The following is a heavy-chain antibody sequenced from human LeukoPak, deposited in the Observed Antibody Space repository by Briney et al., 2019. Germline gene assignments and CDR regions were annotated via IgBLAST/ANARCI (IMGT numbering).Heavy chain of an antibody. CDR1: GYSFTSYW. D-gene: IGHD5-18*01. CDR3: ARHPNSYAKYCYYYGMDV. J-gene: IGHJ6*02. V-gene: IGHV5-51*01. CDR2: IYPGDSDT. Sequence: GESLKISCKGSGYSFTSYWIGWVRQMPGKGLEWMGIIYPGDSDTRYSPSFQGQVTISADKSISTAYLQWSSLKASDTAMYYCARHPNSYAKYCYYYGMDVCGQGTTVTVSS.